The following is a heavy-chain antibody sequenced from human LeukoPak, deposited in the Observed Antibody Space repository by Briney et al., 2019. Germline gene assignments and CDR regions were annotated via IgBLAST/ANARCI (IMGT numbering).Heavy chain of an antibody. V-gene: IGHV1-69*04. CDR1: GGTFSSYA. CDR3: ARDSGALWFGELSA. CDR2: IIPILGIA. D-gene: IGHD3-10*01. J-gene: IGHJ5*02. Sequence: SVKVSRKASGGTFSSYAISWVRQAPGQGLEWMGRIIPILGIANYAQKFQGRVTITADKSTSTAYMELSSLRSEDTAVYYCARDSGALWFGELSAWGQGTLVTVSS.